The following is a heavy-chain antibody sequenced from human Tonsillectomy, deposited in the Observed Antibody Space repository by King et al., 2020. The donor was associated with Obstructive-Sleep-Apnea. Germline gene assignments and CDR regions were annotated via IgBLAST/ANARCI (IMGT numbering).Heavy chain of an antibody. CDR2: IYYSGAT. CDR1: GASISTGGHY. CDR3: ARGQISGIGSAWA. V-gene: IGHV4-31*03. D-gene: IGHD3-10*01. Sequence: LQLQESGPGLVKPPQTLSLTCSVSGASISTGGHYWSWIRQHPGKGLEWIGYIYYSGATYYNPSLKSRVTISLDASKNQFSLKLSSVTAADTAFYYCARGQISGIGSAWAWGQGTLVTVSS. J-gene: IGHJ4*02.